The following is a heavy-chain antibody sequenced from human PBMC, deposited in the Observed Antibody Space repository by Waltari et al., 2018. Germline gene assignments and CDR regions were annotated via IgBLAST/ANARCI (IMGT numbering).Heavy chain of an antibody. Sequence: EVQLVESGGAWVQPGGSLRLSRSGRGFPFSNSWMSWVRQVPGKGLDWVASIKQDGGEKYYVDSMKGRFTISRDNDNNSLFLQMDSLRVEDTAVYYCARGVTTVECWGQGALVTVAS. CDR3: ARGVTTVEC. D-gene: IGHD2-21*02. CDR1: GFPFSNSW. CDR2: IKQDGGEK. J-gene: IGHJ4*02. V-gene: IGHV3-7*04.